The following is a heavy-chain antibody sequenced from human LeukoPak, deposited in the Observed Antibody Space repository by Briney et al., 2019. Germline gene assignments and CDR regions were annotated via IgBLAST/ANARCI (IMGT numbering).Heavy chain of an antibody. CDR2: IYTSGST. CDR1: GGSISSYY. Sequence: SETLSLTCTVSGGSISSYYWSWIRQPAGKGLEWIGRIYTSGSTNYNPSLKSRVTTSVDTSKNQFSLRLSSVTATDTAMYYCARHGWDYPSGTYYTFDPWGQGTLVTVSS. J-gene: IGHJ5*02. D-gene: IGHD3-10*01. CDR3: ARHGWDYPSGTYYTFDP. V-gene: IGHV4-4*07.